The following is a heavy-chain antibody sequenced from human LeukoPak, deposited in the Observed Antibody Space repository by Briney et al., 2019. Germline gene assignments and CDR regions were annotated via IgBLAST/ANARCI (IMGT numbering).Heavy chain of an antibody. J-gene: IGHJ3*02. CDR2: IYHSGST. CDR1: GGSISSGGYY. Sequence: SETLSLTCTVSGGSISSGGYYWSWIRQPPGKGLEWIGYIYHSGSTYYNPSLKSRVTISVDRSKNQFSLKLSSVTAADTAVYYCARAATTPDAFDIWGQGTMVTVSS. V-gene: IGHV4-30-2*01. D-gene: IGHD6-25*01. CDR3: ARAATTPDAFDI.